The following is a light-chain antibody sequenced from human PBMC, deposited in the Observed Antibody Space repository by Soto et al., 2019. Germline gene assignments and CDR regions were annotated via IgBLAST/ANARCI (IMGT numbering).Light chain of an antibody. CDR2: GGS. Sequence: EMVLTQSPGTLSLFPGXRATLSCRASQSVTSKFLAWYHQVPGQAPRLLIYGGSTRANGVPDRFSGTGSGADFILTISRLEPEDFGMYYCQQYGRSPRLTFGGGTKGDIK. J-gene: IGKJ4*01. CDR3: QQYGRSPRLT. CDR1: QSVTSKF. V-gene: IGKV3-20*01.